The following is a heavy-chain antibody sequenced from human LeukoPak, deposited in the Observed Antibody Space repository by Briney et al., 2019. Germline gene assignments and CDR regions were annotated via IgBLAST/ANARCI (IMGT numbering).Heavy chain of an antibody. CDR2: ISGSGGST. CDR1: GFTFSSYS. J-gene: IGHJ4*02. V-gene: IGHV3-23*01. Sequence: TGGSLRLSCAASGFTFSSYSMSWVRQAPGKGLEWVSAISGSGGSTYYADSVRGRFTISRDNSKNTLYLQMNSLRAEDTAVYYCAKAPRGVRSHFDYWGQGTLVTVSS. D-gene: IGHD3-10*01. CDR3: AKAPRGVRSHFDY.